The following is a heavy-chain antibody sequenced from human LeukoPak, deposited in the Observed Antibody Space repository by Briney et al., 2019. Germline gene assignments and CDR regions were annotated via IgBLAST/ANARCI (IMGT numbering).Heavy chain of an antibody. V-gene: IGHV3-30-3*01. D-gene: IGHD2-15*01. CDR3: ARDDCSGGSCYLVRGMDV. CDR2: ISYDGSNK. J-gene: IGHJ6*02. CDR1: GFTFSSYA. Sequence: PGGSLRLSCAASGFTFSSYAMHWVRQAPGKGLEWVAVISYDGSNKYYADSVKGRFTISRDNPKNTLYLQMNSLRAEDTAVYYCARDDCSGGSCYLVRGMDVWGQGTTVTVSS.